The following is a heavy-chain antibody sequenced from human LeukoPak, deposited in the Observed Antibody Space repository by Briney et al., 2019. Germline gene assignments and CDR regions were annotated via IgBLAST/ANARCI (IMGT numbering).Heavy chain of an antibody. D-gene: IGHD1-26*01. CDR2: INPSGGST. V-gene: IGHV1-46*01. J-gene: IGHJ4*02. CDR3: ARARPSGSYYGEVLY. Sequence: GASVKVSCKASGYTFTSYYMHWVRQAPGQGLEWMGIINPSGGSTSYAQKFQGRVTMTRDTSTSTVYMELSSLRSEDTAVYYCARARPSGSYYGEVLYWGQGTLVTVSS. CDR1: GYTFTSYY.